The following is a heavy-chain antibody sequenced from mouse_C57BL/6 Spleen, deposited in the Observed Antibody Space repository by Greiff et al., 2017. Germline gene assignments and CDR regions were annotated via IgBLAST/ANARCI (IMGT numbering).Heavy chain of an antibody. V-gene: IGHV3-6*01. CDR3: ARPHYYGSSYWYFDV. CDR2: ISYDGSN. J-gene: IGHJ1*03. Sequence: VQLQQSGPGLVKPSQSLSLTCSVTGYSITSGYYWNWIRQFPGNKLEWMGYISYDGSNNYNPSLKNRISITRDTSKNQFFLKLNSVTTEDTATYYCARPHYYGSSYWYFDVWGTGTTVTVSS. D-gene: IGHD1-1*01. CDR1: GYSITSGYY.